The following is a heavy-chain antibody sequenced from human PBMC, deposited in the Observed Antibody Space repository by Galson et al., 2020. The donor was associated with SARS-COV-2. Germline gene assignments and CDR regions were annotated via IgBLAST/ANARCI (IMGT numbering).Heavy chain of an antibody. D-gene: IGHD5-12*01. J-gene: IGHJ4*02. CDR3: ARARDGYRNFGY. CDR2: IYYDGSNK. V-gene: IGHV3-30-3*01. Sequence: GGSLRLSCTASGFTISSYAMNWVRQAPGKGLEWVADIYYDGSNKYYADSEKGRFTITRDNSKKTLYLQMNSPRAEDTAVYYCARARDGYRNFGYWGQGTLVTVSS. CDR1: GFTISSYA.